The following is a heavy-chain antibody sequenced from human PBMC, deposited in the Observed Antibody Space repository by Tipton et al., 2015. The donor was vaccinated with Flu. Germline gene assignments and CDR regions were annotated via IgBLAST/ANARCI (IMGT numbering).Heavy chain of an antibody. J-gene: IGHJ4*02. V-gene: IGHV3-7*01. CDR1: GFTLSSYW. D-gene: IGHD6-13*01. CDR2: IKQDGSEK. CDR3: VRAIAAAGSR. Sequence: SLRLSCADSGFTLSSYWMSWVRQAPGKGLEWVANIKQDGSEKYYVDSVKGRFTISRDNAKNSLYLQMNSLRVEDTAVYYCVRAIAAAGSRWGQGTLVTVSS.